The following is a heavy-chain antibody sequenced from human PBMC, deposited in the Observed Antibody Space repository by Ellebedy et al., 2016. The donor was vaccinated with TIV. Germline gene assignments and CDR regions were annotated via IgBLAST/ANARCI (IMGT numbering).Heavy chain of an antibody. Sequence: MPGGSLRLSCTVSGGSISSNSYYWGWIRQPPGKGLEWIGTIYYGGTTYYNPSLRSRVTISLETSKNQFSLRLKLTSVTAADTAVYYCGRLVAASHADSWGQGTLVTVSS. V-gene: IGHV4-39*07. CDR3: GRLVAASHADS. CDR2: IYYGGTT. CDR1: GGSISSNSYY. D-gene: IGHD5-12*01. J-gene: IGHJ5*01.